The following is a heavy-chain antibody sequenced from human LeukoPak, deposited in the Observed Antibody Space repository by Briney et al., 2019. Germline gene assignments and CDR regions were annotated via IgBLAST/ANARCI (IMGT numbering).Heavy chain of an antibody. J-gene: IGHJ3*01. CDR1: GFMFRDAA. D-gene: IGHD5-12*01. CDR2: IASSGLNT. Sequence: PGGSLRLSCAASGFMFRDAAMTWVRQAPGKGLEWVSLIASSGLNTYYADSVKGRFTISRDNSKNTVSLRINSLRVEDTAIYYCARDIELSTWGLGTLVTVSS. CDR3: ARDIELST. V-gene: IGHV3-23*01.